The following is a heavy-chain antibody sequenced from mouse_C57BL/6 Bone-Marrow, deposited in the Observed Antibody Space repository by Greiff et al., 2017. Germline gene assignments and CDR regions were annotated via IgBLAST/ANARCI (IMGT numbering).Heavy chain of an antibody. CDR1: GYTFTDYN. CDR2: INTNNGGT. V-gene: IGHV1-22*01. Sequence: VQLQQSGPELVKPGASVKLSCKASGYTFTDYNMHWVQQSHGKSLEWIGYINTNNGGTRYTQKLKGKVTLTVNKSTSTAYMELRSLTSEYSAIYDGASDGYYLYWYFDVWGTGTTGTVSA. CDR3: ASDGYYLYWYFDV. D-gene: IGHD2-3*01. J-gene: IGHJ1*03.